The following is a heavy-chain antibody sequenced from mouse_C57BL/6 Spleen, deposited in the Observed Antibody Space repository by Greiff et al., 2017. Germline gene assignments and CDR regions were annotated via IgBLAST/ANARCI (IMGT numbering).Heavy chain of an antibody. V-gene: IGHV1-84*01. Sequence: VQLQQSGPELVKPGASVKISCTASGYTFTDYYINWVKQRPGQGLEWVGWIYPGSGNTKYQEKLKGRVTLTVDTSSSTAYMQLSSLTSKDSAVYFWARDYCGDDFDYWGQGTTLTVSS. D-gene: IGHD2-13*01. CDR1: GYTFTDYY. CDR3: ARDYCGDDFDY. CDR2: IYPGSGNT. J-gene: IGHJ2*01.